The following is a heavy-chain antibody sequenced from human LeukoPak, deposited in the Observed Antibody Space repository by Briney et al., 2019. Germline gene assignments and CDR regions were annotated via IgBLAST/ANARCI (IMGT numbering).Heavy chain of an antibody. CDR3: ATFDYYGPDY. Sequence: SETLSHTCTVSGGSISSYYWSWIRQPPGKGLEWIGYIYYSGSTNYNPSLKSRVTISVDTSKNQFSLKLSSVTAADTAVYYCATFDYYGPDYWGQGTLVTVSS. V-gene: IGHV4-59*01. D-gene: IGHD4-17*01. J-gene: IGHJ4*02. CDR2: IYYSGST. CDR1: GGSISSYY.